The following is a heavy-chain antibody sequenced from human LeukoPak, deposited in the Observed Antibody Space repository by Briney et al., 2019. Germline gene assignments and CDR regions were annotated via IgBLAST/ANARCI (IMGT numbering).Heavy chain of an antibody. J-gene: IGHJ4*02. V-gene: IGHV3-30*03. Sequence: GGSLRLSCAASGFTFSSYGMHWVRQAPGKGLEWVAVISYDGSNKYYADSVKGRFAISRDDSRNTLYLQMNSLRAEDTAVYYCARDRGWLQMMDWGQGTLVTVSS. CDR2: ISYDGSNK. D-gene: IGHD5-24*01. CDR1: GFTFSSYG. CDR3: ARDRGWLQMMD.